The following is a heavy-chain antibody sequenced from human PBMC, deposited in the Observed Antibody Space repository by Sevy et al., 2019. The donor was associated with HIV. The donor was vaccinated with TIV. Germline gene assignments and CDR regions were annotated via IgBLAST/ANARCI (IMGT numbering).Heavy chain of an antibody. CDR3: ARDLPHFLQWELSRGSDF. V-gene: IGHV3-30*04. J-gene: IGHJ4*02. CDR2: ISHDEIHK. CDR1: GFTFSNYA. D-gene: IGHD1-26*01. Sequence: GGSLRLSCTAYGFTFSNYAVHCVRQAPGKGLEWVAIISHDEIHKDFAASVRVRFSISRDTSKNTIYLQMNSLGPEETAVYYCARDLPHFLQWELSRGSDFWGQGTLVTVSS.